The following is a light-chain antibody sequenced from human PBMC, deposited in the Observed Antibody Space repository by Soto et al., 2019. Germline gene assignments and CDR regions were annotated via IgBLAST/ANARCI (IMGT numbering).Light chain of an antibody. Sequence: DIQMTQSPSTLSGSVGDRVTITCRASQTISSWLAWYQQKPGKAPKLLIYKASTLKSGVPSRFSGSGSGTEFTLTISSLQPDDFATYYSQHYNSXSEAFGQGTKV. CDR1: QTISSW. CDR3: QHYNSXSEA. V-gene: IGKV1-5*03. J-gene: IGKJ1*01. CDR2: KAS.